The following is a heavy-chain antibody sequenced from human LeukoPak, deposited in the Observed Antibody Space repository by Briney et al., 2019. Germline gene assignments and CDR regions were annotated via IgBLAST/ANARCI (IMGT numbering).Heavy chain of an antibody. Sequence: SGPTPVKPTQTLTLTCTFSGFSFSTSGVGVGWIRQPPGKALEWLAVIYWDEDKRYRPSLKSRLTITKDTSKNQVVLTMTNMDPVDTATYYCARSPYYDILTGSRGTFDYWGRGILVTVSS. V-gene: IGHV2-5*02. J-gene: IGHJ4*02. CDR3: ARSPYYDILTGSRGTFDY. CDR2: IYWDEDK. CDR1: GFSFSTSGVG. D-gene: IGHD3-9*01.